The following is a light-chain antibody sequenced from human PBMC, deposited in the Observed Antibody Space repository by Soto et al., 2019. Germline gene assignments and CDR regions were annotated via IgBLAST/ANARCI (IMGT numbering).Light chain of an antibody. CDR3: QQYNIYSAA. J-gene: IGKJ1*01. Sequence: SVCDRVTLSCRARQGIGNALGWYQQKPGKPPKVLIYKASTLKSGVPSRFSGSGSGTEFTLTISSLQPDDFATYYCQQYNIYSAAFGQGTKVDIK. V-gene: IGKV1-5*03. CDR1: QGIGNA. CDR2: KAS.